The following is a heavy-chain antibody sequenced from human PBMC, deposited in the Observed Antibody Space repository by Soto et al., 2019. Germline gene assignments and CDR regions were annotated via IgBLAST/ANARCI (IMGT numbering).Heavy chain of an antibody. CDR3: ARESVGATTQFDY. CDR2: IIPIFGTA. D-gene: IGHD1-26*01. V-gene: IGHV1-69*13. Sequence: ASVKVSCKASGGTFSSYAISWVRQAPGQGLEWMGGIIPIFGTANYAQKFQGRVTITADESTSTAYMELSSLRSEDTAVYYCARESVGATTQFDYWGQGTLVTVSS. J-gene: IGHJ4*02. CDR1: GGTFSSYA.